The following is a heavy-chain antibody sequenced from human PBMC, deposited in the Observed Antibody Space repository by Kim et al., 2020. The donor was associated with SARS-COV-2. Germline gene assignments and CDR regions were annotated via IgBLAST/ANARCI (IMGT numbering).Heavy chain of an antibody. D-gene: IGHD5-18*01. J-gene: IGHJ4*02. CDR1: GFTVSSRY. Sequence: GGSLRLSCAASGFTVSSRYMSWVRQTPGKGLEWVSIIYSGGKIYYANSVKGRFTISRDNSENTVSLQMNSLRGEDTAVYYCARLQRGHTYVDARYYFDYWGQGTLVTVSS. CDR2: IYSGGKI. V-gene: IGHV3-66*01. CDR3: ARLQRGHTYVDARYYFDY.